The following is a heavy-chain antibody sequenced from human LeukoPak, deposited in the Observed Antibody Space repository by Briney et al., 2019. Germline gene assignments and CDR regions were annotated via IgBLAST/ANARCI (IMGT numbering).Heavy chain of an antibody. CDR1: GGSFSGYY. J-gene: IGHJ4*02. CDR3: ARDRLGIDY. CDR2: INHSGST. D-gene: IGHD7-27*01. Sequence: PSETLSLTCAVYGGSFSGYYWSWIRQPPGKGLEWIGEINHSGSTNYNSSLKSRVTISVDTSKNQFSLKLSSVTAADTAVYYCARDRLGIDYWGQGTLVTVSS. V-gene: IGHV4-34*01.